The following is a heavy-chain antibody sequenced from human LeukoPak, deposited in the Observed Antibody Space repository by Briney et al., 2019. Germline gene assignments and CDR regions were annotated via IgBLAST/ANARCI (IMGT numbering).Heavy chain of an antibody. CDR3: ARHSGYLYYYYYYMDV. CDR2: INHSGST. D-gene: IGHD3-10*01. CDR1: GGSFSGYY. J-gene: IGHJ6*03. V-gene: IGHV4-34*01. Sequence: SETLSLTCAVYGGSFSGYYWSWIRQPPGKGLEWIGEINHSGSTNYNPSLRSRVTISVDTSKNQFSLKLSSVTAADTAVYYCARHSGYLYYYYYYMDVWGKGTTVTISS.